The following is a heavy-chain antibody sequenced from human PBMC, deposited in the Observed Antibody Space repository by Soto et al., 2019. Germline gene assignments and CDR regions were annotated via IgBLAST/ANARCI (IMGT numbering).Heavy chain of an antibody. CDR1: GFTFSSYA. J-gene: IGHJ4*02. Sequence: GGSLRLSCAASGFTFSSYAMHWVRQAPGKGLEWVAVISYDGSNKYYADSVKGRFTISRDNSKNTLYLQMNSLRAEDTAVYYCARDGTSITIFGVPIETYPIFGGQGTLVTVSS. CDR3: ARDGTSITIFGVPIETYPIF. V-gene: IGHV3-30-3*01. CDR2: ISYDGSNK. D-gene: IGHD3-3*01.